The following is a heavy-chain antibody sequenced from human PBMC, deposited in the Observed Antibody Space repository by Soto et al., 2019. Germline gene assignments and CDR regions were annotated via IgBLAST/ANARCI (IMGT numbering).Heavy chain of an antibody. V-gene: IGHV1-18*01. CDR2: ISANNGST. D-gene: IGHD6-13*01. J-gene: IGHJ3*02. CDR3: ARGWASIAAAGLDAFDI. CDR1: GYTFTSYG. Sequence: GASVKVSCKASGYTFTSYGISWVRQAPGQGLEWMGWISANNGSTNYAQKLQGRVTMTRDTSISTAYMELSRLRSDDTAMYYCARGWASIAAAGLDAFDIWGQGTMVTVSS.